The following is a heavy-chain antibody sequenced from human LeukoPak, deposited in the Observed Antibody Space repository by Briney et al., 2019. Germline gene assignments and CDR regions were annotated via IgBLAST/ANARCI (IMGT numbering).Heavy chain of an antibody. CDR2: ISGSSTDT. CDR1: GFTFSDYY. V-gene: IGHV3-11*06. Sequence: GGSLRLSRAASGFTFSDYYMSWIRQAPGKGLEWLSYISGSSTDTNYADSVKGRFTISRDNAKNSLYLQINSLRVEDTAFYYCARVISISSGFYAYWGQGTLVTVSS. J-gene: IGHJ4*02. D-gene: IGHD3-22*01. CDR3: ARVISISSGFYAY.